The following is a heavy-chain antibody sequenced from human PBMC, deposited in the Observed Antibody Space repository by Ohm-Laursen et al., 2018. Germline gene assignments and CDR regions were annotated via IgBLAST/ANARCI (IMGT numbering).Heavy chain of an antibody. V-gene: IGHV4-34*01. Sequence: GTLSLTCAVYGGSFSGYYWNWIRQPPGKGLEWIGEINHSGSTKYNPSLQSRVTISVDTSKNQFSLQLSSVTAADTAVYYCARGVRYSGSTFDSWGQGTLVTVS. D-gene: IGHD1-26*01. J-gene: IGHJ4*02. CDR3: ARGVRYSGSTFDS. CDR1: GGSFSGYY. CDR2: INHSGST.